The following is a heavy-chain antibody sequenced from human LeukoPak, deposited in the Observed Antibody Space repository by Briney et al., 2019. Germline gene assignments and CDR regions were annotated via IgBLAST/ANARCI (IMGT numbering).Heavy chain of an antibody. J-gene: IGHJ4*02. CDR2: ISAYNGNT. V-gene: IGHV1-18*01. D-gene: IGHD2-2*01. Sequence: ASVKVSCKASGYTFTSYGISWVRQAPGQGLEWMGWISAYNGNTNYAQKLQGRVTMTTDTSTSTAYMELRSLRSDDTAVYYCARDFQYCSSTSCYSVSFDYWGQGTLVPVSS. CDR1: GYTFTSYG. CDR3: ARDFQYCSSTSCYSVSFDY.